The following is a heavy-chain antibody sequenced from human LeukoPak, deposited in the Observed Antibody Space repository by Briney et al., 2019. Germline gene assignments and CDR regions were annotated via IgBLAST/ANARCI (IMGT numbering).Heavy chain of an antibody. D-gene: IGHD1-26*01. CDR1: GFTFSSYA. V-gene: IGHV3-23*01. J-gene: IGHJ4*02. Sequence: GGSLRLSCAASGFTFSSYAMSWVRQAPGKGLEWVSAISGSGGSTYYADSVKGRFTISRDNSKNTLYLQMNSLRAEDTAVYYCAKTPVRIVGATGDPEFGVQDYWGQGTLVTVSS. CDR2: ISGSGGST. CDR3: AKTPVRIVGATGDPEFGVQDY.